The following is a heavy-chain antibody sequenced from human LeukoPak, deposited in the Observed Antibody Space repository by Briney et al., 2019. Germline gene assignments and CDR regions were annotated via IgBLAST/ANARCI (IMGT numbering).Heavy chain of an antibody. CDR3: ARDPSYDFWSGYLYNWFDP. D-gene: IGHD3-3*01. V-gene: IGHV1-2*02. J-gene: IGHJ5*02. Sequence: ASVKVSCKASGYTFTGYYMHWVRQAPGQGLEWMGWINPNSGGTNYAQKFQGRVTMTRDTSISTAYMELSRLRSDDTAVYYCARDPSYDFWSGYLYNWFDPWAQGTLVTVSS. CDR2: INPNSGGT. CDR1: GYTFTGYY.